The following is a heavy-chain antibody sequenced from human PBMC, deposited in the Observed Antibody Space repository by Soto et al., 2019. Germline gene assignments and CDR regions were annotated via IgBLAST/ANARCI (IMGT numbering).Heavy chain of an antibody. Sequence: GGSLRLSCAASGFTFSYYAMNWVRQAPGKGLEWVSAISGSGGGTYYADSVKGRFTISRDNSKSTLYLQMNSLRAEDTAVYYCAKGQIYGDYPGSYYGMDVWGQGTTVTVSS. J-gene: IGHJ6*02. V-gene: IGHV3-23*01. CDR1: GFTFSYYA. CDR3: AKGQIYGDYPGSYYGMDV. D-gene: IGHD4-17*01. CDR2: ISGSGGGT.